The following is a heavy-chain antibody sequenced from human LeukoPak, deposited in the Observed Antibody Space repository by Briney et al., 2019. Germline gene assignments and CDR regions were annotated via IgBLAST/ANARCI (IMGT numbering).Heavy chain of an antibody. D-gene: IGHD3-10*01. Sequence: PGGSLRLSCAASGFTLSSYAMHWVRQAPGKGLEWVAVISYDGSNKYYADSVKGRFTISRDNSKNTLYLQMNSLRAEDTAVYYCASTVRGAASYWGQGTLVTVSS. J-gene: IGHJ4*02. CDR2: ISYDGSNK. CDR1: GFTLSSYA. CDR3: ASTVRGAASY. V-gene: IGHV3-30*04.